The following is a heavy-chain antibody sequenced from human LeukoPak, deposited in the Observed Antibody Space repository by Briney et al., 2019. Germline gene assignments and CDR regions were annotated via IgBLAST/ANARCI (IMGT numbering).Heavy chain of an antibody. V-gene: IGHV4-38-2*02. CDR3: ARSAGDYDRSAYGDY. Sequence: SETLSLTCTVSGYSISSGYYWGWIRQPPGQGLEWIGSIYHSGSTYYNPSLKSRVTISVDTSKNQFSLKLSSVTAADTGVYCCARSAGDYDRSAYGDYWGQGTLVTVSS. D-gene: IGHD3-22*01. CDR2: IYHSGST. J-gene: IGHJ4*02. CDR1: GYSISSGYY.